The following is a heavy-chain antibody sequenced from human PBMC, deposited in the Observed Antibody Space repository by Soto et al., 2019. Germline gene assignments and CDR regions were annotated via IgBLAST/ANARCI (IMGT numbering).Heavy chain of an antibody. CDR2: INHSGST. CDR1: GGSFSGYY. V-gene: IGHV4-34*01. J-gene: IGHJ6*02. Sequence: KPSETLSLTCAVYGGSFSGYYWSWIRQPPGKGLEWIGEINHSGSTNYNPSLKSRVTISVDTSKNQFSLKLSSVTAADTAVYYCARGTSEYYYGMDVWGQGTTVTVSS. CDR3: ARGTSEYYYGMDV. D-gene: IGHD3-3*01.